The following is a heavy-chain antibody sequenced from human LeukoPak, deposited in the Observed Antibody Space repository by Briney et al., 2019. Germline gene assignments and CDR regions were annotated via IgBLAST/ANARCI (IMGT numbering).Heavy chain of an antibody. D-gene: IGHD6-13*01. Sequence: GGSLRLSCAASGFTFSSFGMHWVRQAPGKGLEWVAVLSYDGSNKYYADSVEGRFTISRDNSKSTLYLQMNSLRAEDTAVYYCAKKVPGTAAAGIDYWGQGTLVTVSS. CDR2: LSYDGSNK. J-gene: IGHJ4*02. CDR1: GFTFSSFG. V-gene: IGHV3-30*18. CDR3: AKKVPGTAAAGIDY.